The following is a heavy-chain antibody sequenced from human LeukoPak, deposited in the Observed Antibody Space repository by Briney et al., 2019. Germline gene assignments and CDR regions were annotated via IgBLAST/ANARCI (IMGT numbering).Heavy chain of an antibody. Sequence: GESLKISCKGSGYSSNIYWIGWVRQMPGKGLEWIGIIYPGDSDARYSPSFQGQVTISADKSISTAYLQWSSLKASDTAIYYCARRAYSYDYFDYWGQGTLVTVSS. J-gene: IGHJ4*02. V-gene: IGHV5-51*01. CDR1: GYSSNIYW. CDR2: IYPGDSDA. CDR3: ARRAYSYDYFDY. D-gene: IGHD5-18*01.